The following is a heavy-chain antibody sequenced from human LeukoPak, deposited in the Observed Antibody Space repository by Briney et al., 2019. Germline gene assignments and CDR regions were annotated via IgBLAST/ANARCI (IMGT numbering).Heavy chain of an antibody. CDR3: AKGRILLVTRGGFDY. V-gene: IGHV3-23*01. CDR1: GFSFSSYA. J-gene: IGHJ4*02. Sequence: GGSLRLSCAASGFSFSSYAMSWVRQAPGKGLEWVSAISGSGGNTYYADSVKGRFTISRDNSKNTLYLQMNSLRAEDTALYYCAKGRILLVTRGGFDYWGQGTLVTVSS. D-gene: IGHD3-22*01. CDR2: ISGSGGNT.